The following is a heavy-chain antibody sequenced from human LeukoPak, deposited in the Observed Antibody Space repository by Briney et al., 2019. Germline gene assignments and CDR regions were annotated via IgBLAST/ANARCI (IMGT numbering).Heavy chain of an antibody. Sequence: GASVKLSCKASGYTFTGYYMHWVRQATGQQLEWMGWINPNSGGTNYAQKFPGWVTMTRDTSISTAYMELSRLRSDDTAVYYCELERQDYFDYWGQGTLVTVSS. CDR3: ELERQDYFDY. J-gene: IGHJ4*02. CDR1: GYTFTGYY. D-gene: IGHD1-1*01. V-gene: IGHV1-2*04. CDR2: INPNSGGT.